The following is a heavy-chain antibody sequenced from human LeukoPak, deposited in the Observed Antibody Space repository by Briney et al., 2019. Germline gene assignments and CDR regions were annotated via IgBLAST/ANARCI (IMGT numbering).Heavy chain of an antibody. D-gene: IGHD5-12*01. CDR1: GFTFSSHS. V-gene: IGHV3-21*01. Sequence: PGGSLRLSCAASGFTFSSHSMNWVRQAPGKGLGWGSSISSSSSYIYYADPVKGRFTISRDNAKNSLYLQMNSLRAEDTAVYYCARDREGGWLTFDYWGQGTLVTVSS. CDR3: ARDREGGWLTFDY. CDR2: ISSSSSYI. J-gene: IGHJ4*02.